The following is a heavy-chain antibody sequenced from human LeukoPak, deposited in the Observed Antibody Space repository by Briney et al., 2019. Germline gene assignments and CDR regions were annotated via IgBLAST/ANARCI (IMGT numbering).Heavy chain of an antibody. V-gene: IGHV4-31*01. CDR3: ARSGRVTSPLFDY. D-gene: IGHD4-17*01. CDR1: GGSISSGGYY. J-gene: IGHJ4*02. Sequence: SATLSLTCTVSGGSISSGGYYWSWIRQHPGKGLEWISYIYYSGSTYYNPSLKSPVTISVDTSKNQFSLKLSSVTAADTAVYYCARSGRVTSPLFDYWGQGTLVTVSS. CDR2: IYYSGST.